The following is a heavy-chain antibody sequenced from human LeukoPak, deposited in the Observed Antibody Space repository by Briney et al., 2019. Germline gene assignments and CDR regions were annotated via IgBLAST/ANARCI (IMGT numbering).Heavy chain of an antibody. J-gene: IGHJ6*02. CDR1: GFTFSSYA. CDR2: MGGRGGST. V-gene: IGHV3-23*01. D-gene: IGHD4-17*01. CDR3: AKGATVTGYYYYGMGV. Sequence: GGSLRLSCAASGFTFSSYAMSWVRQAPEKGLEWVAAMGGRGGSTYYADSVKGRFTISRDNSKNTLYLQMNSLRAEDTAIYYCAKGATVTGYYYYGMGVWGQGTPVTVSS.